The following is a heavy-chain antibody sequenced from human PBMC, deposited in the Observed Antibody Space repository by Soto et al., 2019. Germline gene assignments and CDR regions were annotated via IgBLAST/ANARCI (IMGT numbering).Heavy chain of an antibody. V-gene: IGHV1-18*01. Sequence: ASVKVSCKASGYMFITYGFNWVRQAPGQGLEWMAWMSTSNGDTKTAQKFKGTITMTSEMSTDTVSMELTNLKSDDTAVYYCARYRYFERLHGQWWYFERWGRRTLVTVCS. CDR2: MSTSNGDT. D-gene: IGHD2-21*02. CDR3: ARYRYFERLHGQWWYFER. J-gene: IGHJ2*01. CDR1: GYMFITYG.